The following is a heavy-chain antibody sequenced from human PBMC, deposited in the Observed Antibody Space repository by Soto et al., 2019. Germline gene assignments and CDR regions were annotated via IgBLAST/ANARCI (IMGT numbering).Heavy chain of an antibody. Sequence: PSETLSLTCTVSGGSISSGGYYWSWIRQHPGKGLEWIGYIYYSGSTYYNPSLKSRVTISVDTSKNQFSLKLSSVTAADTAVYYFARVGGYGSGSYYNNWFDPWGQGTLDTVSS. CDR1: GGSISSGGYY. D-gene: IGHD3-10*01. CDR3: ARVGGYGSGSYYNNWFDP. V-gene: IGHV4-31*03. J-gene: IGHJ5*02. CDR2: IYYSGST.